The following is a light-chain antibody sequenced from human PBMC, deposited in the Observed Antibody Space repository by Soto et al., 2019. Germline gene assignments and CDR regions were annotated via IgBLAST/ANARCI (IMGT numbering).Light chain of an antibody. Sequence: EIVLTQSPGTLSLSPGERATLFCRASQGVSRSYFAWYQQKPGQAPRLLIYAASSRATGVPDRFSGSGSGTEFTLSISSLQPEDFATYYCQQGYSTTPITFGQGTRVEIK. J-gene: IGKJ5*01. CDR3: QQGYSTTPIT. V-gene: IGKV3-20*01. CDR2: AAS. CDR1: QGVSRSY.